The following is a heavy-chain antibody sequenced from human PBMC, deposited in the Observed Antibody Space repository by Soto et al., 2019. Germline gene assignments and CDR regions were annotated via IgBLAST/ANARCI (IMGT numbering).Heavy chain of an antibody. CDR3: ARSGGLDRDFNY. CDR1: GGTFSSDS. V-gene: IGHV1-69*12. J-gene: IGHJ4*02. CDR2: IIPMFDTP. D-gene: IGHD2-15*01. Sequence: QVQLVQSGAEVKKPGSSVKVSCKASGGTFSSDSFSWVRQAPGQGLEWMGGIIPMFDTPIYAQKFQDRVPMTADESTRTAYMPLSSLRSGDTAVYYCARSGGLDRDFNYWGQGSLVTVSS.